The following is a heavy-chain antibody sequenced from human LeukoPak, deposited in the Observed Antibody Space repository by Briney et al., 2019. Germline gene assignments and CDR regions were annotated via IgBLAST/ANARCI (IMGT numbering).Heavy chain of an antibody. V-gene: IGHV3-73*01. CDR3: TNPVGLAHLGY. D-gene: IGHD3-16*01. CDR1: GFTFSGSA. Sequence: GESLKLSCAASGFTFSGSAMHWVRQASGKGLEWVGRIRSKANSYATAYAASVKGRFTISRDDSKNTAYLQMNSLKTEDTAVYYCTNPVGLAHLGYWGQGTLVTVSS. CDR2: IRSKANSYAT. J-gene: IGHJ4*02.